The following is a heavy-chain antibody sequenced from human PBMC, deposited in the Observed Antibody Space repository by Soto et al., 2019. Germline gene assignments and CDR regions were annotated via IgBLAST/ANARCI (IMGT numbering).Heavy chain of an antibody. CDR2: ISWNSGSI. CDR1: GCTFDDYA. J-gene: IGHJ4*02. CDR3: AKDNYDFWSGYPDY. D-gene: IGHD3-3*01. V-gene: IGHV3-9*01. Sequence: GGSLRLSCAASGCTFDDYAMHWVRQAPGKGLEWVSGISWNSGSIGYADSVKGRFTISRDNAKNSLYLQMNSLRAEDTALYYCAKDNYDFWSGYPDYWGQGTLVTVSS.